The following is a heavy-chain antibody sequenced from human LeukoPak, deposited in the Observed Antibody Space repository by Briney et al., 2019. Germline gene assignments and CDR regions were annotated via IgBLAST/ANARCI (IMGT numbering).Heavy chain of an antibody. Sequence: GASVKVSCKASGYTFTGYYLHWVRQAPGQGLEWMGWVIPNTGGTNYAQKFQGRVTMTRDTSISTAYMELSRLRSDDTAVYYCATTGEDYYYYYYMDVWGKGTTVTVSS. CDR1: GYTFTGYY. J-gene: IGHJ6*03. CDR3: ATTGEDYYYYYYMDV. V-gene: IGHV1-2*02. CDR2: VIPNTGGT.